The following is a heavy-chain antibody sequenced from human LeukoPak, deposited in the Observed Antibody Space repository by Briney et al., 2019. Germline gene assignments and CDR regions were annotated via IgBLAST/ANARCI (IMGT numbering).Heavy chain of an antibody. D-gene: IGHD5-18*01. Sequence: GGSLRLSCVGSGFTSIAYALTWARQAPGKGLEWVSAISGSGGSTYYADSVKGRFTISRDNSKNTLYLQMNSLRAEDTAVYYCAARGYSYGYEAYWGQGTLVTVSS. CDR2: ISGSGGST. J-gene: IGHJ4*02. V-gene: IGHV3-23*01. CDR3: AARGYSYGYEAY. CDR1: GFTSIAYA.